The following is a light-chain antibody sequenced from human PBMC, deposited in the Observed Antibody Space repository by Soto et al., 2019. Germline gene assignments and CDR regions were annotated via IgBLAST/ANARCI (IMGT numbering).Light chain of an antibody. CDR2: DAS. V-gene: IGKV1-5*01. CDR1: QTISNW. CDR3: QQYGSSPRT. Sequence: DIQMARSPSTLSASLGDRVTITCRASQTISNWLAWYQQKPGKAPKLLIYDASSLESGVPSRFSGSGSGTDFTLTISRLEPEDFAVYYCQQYGSSPRTFGQGTKVDIK. J-gene: IGKJ1*01.